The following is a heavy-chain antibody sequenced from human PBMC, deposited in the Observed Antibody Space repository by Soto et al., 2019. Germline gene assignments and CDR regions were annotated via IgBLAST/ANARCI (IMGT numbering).Heavy chain of an antibody. V-gene: IGHV1-69*06. CDR1: GGSLSTNP. J-gene: IGHJ4*02. CDR3: ARRDSGGFYRFFDS. Sequence: SVKVSCKASGGSLSTNPISWVRQAPGQGLEWMGGTGSGTGPGNHAQKFQGRLTVTADKSTSTVYMELTNLSSEDTAVYYCARRDSGGFYRFFDSWGQGTLVTVS. CDR2: TGSGTGPG. D-gene: IGHD2-15*01.